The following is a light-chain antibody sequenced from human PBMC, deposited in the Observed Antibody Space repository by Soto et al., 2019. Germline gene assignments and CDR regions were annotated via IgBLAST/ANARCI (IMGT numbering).Light chain of an antibody. J-gene: IGKJ3*01. CDR2: GAS. Sequence: DIVLTQSPGTLSLSPGERATLSCRASQSVRSSFLAWYQQKPGQAPRLLIFGASSRATGIPGRFSGSGSGTDFTLTISRLEPEDFAVYYCQQYGTSPLFTFGPGTKVDI. CDR1: QSVRSSF. CDR3: QQYGTSPLFT. V-gene: IGKV3-20*01.